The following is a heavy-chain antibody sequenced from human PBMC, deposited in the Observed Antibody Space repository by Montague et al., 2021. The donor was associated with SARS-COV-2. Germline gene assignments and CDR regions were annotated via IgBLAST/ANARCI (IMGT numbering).Heavy chain of an antibody. J-gene: IGHJ4*02. CDR3: ARENTVTTFGGPYYIDS. CDR2: IYDSGST. Sequence: SETLSLTCIVSGSSVRSYYYGWIRQPPGKGLEWIGYIYDSGSTNXNPSLKSRVTISVDTSKNQFSLKLSSVTVADTAVYYCARENTVTTFGGPYYIDSWGQGTLVTVSA. D-gene: IGHD4-17*01. V-gene: IGHV4-59*02. CDR1: GSSVRSYY.